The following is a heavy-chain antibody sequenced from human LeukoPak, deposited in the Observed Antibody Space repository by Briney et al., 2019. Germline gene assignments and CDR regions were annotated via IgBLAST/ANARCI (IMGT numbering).Heavy chain of an antibody. CDR2: ISGSGGNI. D-gene: IGHD2-15*01. Sequence: SGEPVSLPCAAWGFRLTSYAMTGLRPAPGKELEGVTAISGSGGNIYYAESLNGRFTVSGDNSRNMVFLQMRSLRAEDTAIYYCAKNFFEGSACYDYCGRGTLVTVSS. V-gene: IGHV3-23*01. CDR3: AKNFFEGSACYDY. J-gene: IGHJ4*02. CDR1: GFRLTSYA.